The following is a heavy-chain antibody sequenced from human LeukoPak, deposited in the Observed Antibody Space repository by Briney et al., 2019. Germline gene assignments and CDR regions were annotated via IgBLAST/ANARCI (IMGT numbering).Heavy chain of an antibody. V-gene: IGHV1-2*02. J-gene: IGHJ4*02. CDR1: GYTFIDYY. CDR3: ASTTYYYDSSSDY. Sequence: ASVKVSCKASGYTFIDYYIHWVRQAPGQGLEWMAWINPKSGDTNSAQKFQGRVAMTSDTSISTAYMELSRLTSDDTAVYYCASTTYYYDSSSDYWGQGTLVTVSS. CDR2: INPKSGDT. D-gene: IGHD3-22*01.